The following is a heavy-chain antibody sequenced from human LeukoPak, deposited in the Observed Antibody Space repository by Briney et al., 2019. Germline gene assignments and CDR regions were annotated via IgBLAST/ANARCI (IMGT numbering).Heavy chain of an antibody. J-gene: IGHJ6*03. CDR2: ITSSSSYI. CDR1: GFTFSSYN. D-gene: IGHD1-26*01. CDR3: ARDPYSGNYGAYYYYYMDV. Sequence: AGGSLRLSCAASGFTFSSYNMNWVRQAPGKGLEWVSSITSSSSYIYYADSVKGRFTISRDNAKNSLYLQMDSLRVEDTAEYYCARDPYSGNYGAYYYYYMDVWGKGTTVTVSS. V-gene: IGHV3-21*06.